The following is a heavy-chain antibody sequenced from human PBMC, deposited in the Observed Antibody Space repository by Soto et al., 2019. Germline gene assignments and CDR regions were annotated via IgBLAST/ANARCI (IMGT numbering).Heavy chain of an antibody. Sequence: GASVKVSCKASGGTFSSYAISWVRQAPGQGLEWMGGIIPIFGTANYAQKFQGRATITADESTSTAYMELSSLRSEDTAVYYCAILPESNFRLWIDYWGQGTLVTVSS. CDR2: IIPIFGTA. D-gene: IGHD4-4*01. CDR3: AILPESNFRLWIDY. CDR1: GGTFSSYA. J-gene: IGHJ4*01. V-gene: IGHV1-69*13.